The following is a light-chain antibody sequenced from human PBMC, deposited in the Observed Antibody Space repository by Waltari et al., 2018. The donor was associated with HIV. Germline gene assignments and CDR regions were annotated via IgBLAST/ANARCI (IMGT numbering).Light chain of an antibody. Sequence: SYELTQPPSVSVSLGQMARITCSGEALPKKYVYWYQQQPGQFPVLVLYVDLESYIDIESPSGIPERFAGSTSGTIVTLTISGFQAEDESDYYCLSADSSGIWVFGGGTKLTVL. V-gene: IGLV3-16*01. CDR2: IDI. CDR1: ALPKKY. J-gene: IGLJ3*02. CDR3: LSADSSGIWV.